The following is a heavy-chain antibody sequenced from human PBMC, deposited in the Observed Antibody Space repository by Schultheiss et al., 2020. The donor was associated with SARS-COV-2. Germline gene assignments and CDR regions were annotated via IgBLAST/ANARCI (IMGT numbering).Heavy chain of an antibody. J-gene: IGHJ6*02. V-gene: IGHV3-15*01. CDR3: TTVTGFYYYYGMDV. CDR2: IKSKTDGGTT. Sequence: GGSLRLSCAASGFTFSSYAMSWVRQAPGKGLEWVGRIKSKTDGGTTDYAAPVKGRFTISRDDSKNTLYLQMNSLKTEDTAVYYCTTVTGFYYYYGMDVWGQGTTVTVSS. CDR1: GFTFSSYA.